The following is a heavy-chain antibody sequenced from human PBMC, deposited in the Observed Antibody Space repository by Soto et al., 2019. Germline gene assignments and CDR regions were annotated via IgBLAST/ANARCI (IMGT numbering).Heavy chain of an antibody. D-gene: IGHD3-10*02. CDR3: ARDMFGSQGDAFDI. J-gene: IGHJ3*02. Sequence: GGSLRLSCAASGFTFSSYGMHWVRQAPGKGLEWVAVIWYDGSNKYYADSVKGRFTISRDNSKNTLYLQMNSLRAEDTAVYYCARDMFGSQGDAFDIWGQGTMVTVSS. V-gene: IGHV3-33*01. CDR1: GFTFSSYG. CDR2: IWYDGSNK.